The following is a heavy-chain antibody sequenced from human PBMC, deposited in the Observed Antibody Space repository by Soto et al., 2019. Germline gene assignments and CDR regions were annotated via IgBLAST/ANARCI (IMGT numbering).Heavy chain of an antibody. V-gene: IGHV3-23*01. CDR1: GFTFSSYA. J-gene: IGHJ4*02. Sequence: GRSLRRSCAASGFTFSSYAMSWVRQAPGKGLEWVSAISGSGGSTYYADSVKGRFTISRDNSKNTLYLQMNSLRAEDTAVYYCAKDRSVPYYDSSANFDYWGQGTLVTLSS. D-gene: IGHD3-22*01. CDR3: AKDRSVPYYDSSANFDY. CDR2: ISGSGGST.